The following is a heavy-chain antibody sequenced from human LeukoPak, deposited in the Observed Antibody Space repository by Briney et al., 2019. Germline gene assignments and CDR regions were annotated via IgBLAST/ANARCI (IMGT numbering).Heavy chain of an antibody. CDR2: IYSGGST. Sequence: RGSLRLSCAASGFTVSSNYMSWVRQAPGKGLEWASVIYSGGSTYYADSVKGRFTISRDNSKNTLYLQMNSLRAEDTAVYYCARGYGDYGYFQHWGQGTLVTVSS. D-gene: IGHD4-17*01. J-gene: IGHJ1*01. CDR1: GFTVSSNY. V-gene: IGHV3-66*01. CDR3: ARGYGDYGYFQH.